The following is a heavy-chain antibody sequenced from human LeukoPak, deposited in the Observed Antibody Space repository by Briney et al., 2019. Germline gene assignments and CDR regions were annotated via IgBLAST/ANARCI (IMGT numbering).Heavy chain of an antibody. V-gene: IGHV3-33*01. Sequence: GGSLRLSCEASGFSFRTYGMFWVRQAPGKGLEWVALIWYDGSNKYYADSVKGRFTISRDNSKNTLYLQMNSLRAEDTAVYDCVAGVWYGDYWGQGTLVTVSS. CDR1: GFSFRTYG. CDR3: VAGVWYGDY. J-gene: IGHJ4*02. CDR2: IWYDGSNK. D-gene: IGHD6-13*01.